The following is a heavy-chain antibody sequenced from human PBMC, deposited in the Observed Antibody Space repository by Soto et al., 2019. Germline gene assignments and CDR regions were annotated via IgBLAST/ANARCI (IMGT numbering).Heavy chain of an antibody. CDR1: GGTLSSYA. D-gene: IGHD2-15*01. CDR3: ARESRYCSGGSCYFLPGIDY. Sequence: QVQLVQSGAEVKKPGSSVKVSCKASGGTLSSYAISWVRQAPGQGLEWMRGIIPIFGTANYAQKFQGRVTITADESTSTAYVELSSLRSEDTAVYYCARESRYCSGGSCYFLPGIDYWGQGTLVTVSS. J-gene: IGHJ4*02. CDR2: IIPIFGTA. V-gene: IGHV1-69*12.